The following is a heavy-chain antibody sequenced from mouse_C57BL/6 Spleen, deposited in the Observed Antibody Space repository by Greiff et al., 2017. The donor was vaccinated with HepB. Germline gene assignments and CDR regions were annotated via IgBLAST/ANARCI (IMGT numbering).Heavy chain of an antibody. CDR2: IDPSDSYT. CDR3: ASSYYDYDGVLYAMDY. CDR1: GYTFTSYW. D-gene: IGHD2-4*01. J-gene: IGHJ4*01. V-gene: IGHV1-69*01. Sequence: VQLQQPGAELVMPGASVKLSCKASGYTFTSYWMHWVKQRPGQGLEWIGEIDPSDSYTNYNQKFKGKSTLTVDKSSSTAYMQLSSLTSEDSAVYYCASSYYDYDGVLYAMDYWGQGTSVTVSS.